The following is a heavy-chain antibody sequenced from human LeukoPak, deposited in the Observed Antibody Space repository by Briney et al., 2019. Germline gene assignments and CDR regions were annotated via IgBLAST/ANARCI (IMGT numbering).Heavy chain of an antibody. D-gene: IGHD3-22*01. J-gene: IGHJ2*01. CDR3: ARDHYYDSSGYNHFWYFDL. Sequence: SVKVSCKASGGSFSSYAISWVRQAPGQGLEWMGGSIPMFGTTKYAQKFQGRVTMTADASTSTAYMELSSLRSEDTAVYYCARDHYYDSSGYNHFWYFDLWGRGTLVIVSS. CDR1: GGSFSSYA. CDR2: SIPMFGTT. V-gene: IGHV1-69*13.